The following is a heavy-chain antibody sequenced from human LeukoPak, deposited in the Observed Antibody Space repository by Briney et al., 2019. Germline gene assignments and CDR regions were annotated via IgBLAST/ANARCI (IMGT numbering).Heavy chain of an antibody. V-gene: IGHV4-4*07. CDR2: IYTSGST. D-gene: IGHD5-12*01. J-gene: IGHJ4*02. Sequence: KPSETLSLTCTVSGGFISIYYWRWIRQPGGEGREWSGHIYTSGSTNYNPSLKGRVAISVDKCQNQFALELSSVTAADPGLFFCARSVEDIVAVDYWGQGTLVTVSS. CDR1: GGFISIYY. CDR3: ARSVEDIVAVDY.